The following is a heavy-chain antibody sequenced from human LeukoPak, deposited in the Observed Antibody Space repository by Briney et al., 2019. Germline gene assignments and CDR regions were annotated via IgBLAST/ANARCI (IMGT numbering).Heavy chain of an antibody. J-gene: IGHJ4*02. D-gene: IGHD4-17*01. CDR2: IYPGDSDT. CDR3: ARFQGDPHCGAHKGLGY. V-gene: IGHV5-51*01. Sequence: GEALKISSKGSGYSFTSYWIGWVRQMPGKGLEWMGIIYPGDSDTSYSQSFHGQVTISVDKSISTAYLQWSSLKASDTAMYNCARFQGDPHCGAHKGLGYWGQGTLVTVSS. CDR1: GYSFTSYW.